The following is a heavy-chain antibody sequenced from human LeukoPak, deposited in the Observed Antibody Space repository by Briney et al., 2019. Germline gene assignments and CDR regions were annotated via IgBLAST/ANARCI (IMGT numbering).Heavy chain of an antibody. CDR3: ARGRFLSTFVVVVDASHNWFDP. V-gene: IGHV4-39*01. CDR1: GGSIGGSSSY. CDR2: ISYTGRT. J-gene: IGHJ5*02. Sequence: PSETLSLTCTVSGGSIGGSSSYWAWIRQPPGKELQWIGSISYTGRTFYNPSLGSRVTMSVDTSKSQFSLKLRSVTAADTAVYYCARGRFLSTFVVVVDASHNWFDPWGRGTLVTVAS. D-gene: IGHD2-15*01.